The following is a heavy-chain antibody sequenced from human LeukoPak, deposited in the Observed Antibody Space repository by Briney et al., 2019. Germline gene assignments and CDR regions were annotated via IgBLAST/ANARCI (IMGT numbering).Heavy chain of an antibody. J-gene: IGHJ4*02. V-gene: IGHV3-30*18. CDR3: AKGARGGPFDY. D-gene: IGHD3-16*01. CDR1: GFTFSSYG. Sequence: GGSLRLSCAASGFTFSSYGMHWVRQAPGKGREWVAVISYDGSNKYYADSVKGRFTISRDNSKNTLYLQMNSLRAEDTAVYYCAKGARGGPFDYWGQGTLVTVSS. CDR2: ISYDGSNK.